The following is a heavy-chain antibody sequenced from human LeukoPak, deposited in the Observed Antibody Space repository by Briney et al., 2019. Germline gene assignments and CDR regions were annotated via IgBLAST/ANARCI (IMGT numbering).Heavy chain of an antibody. Sequence: GGSLRLSCAASGFTFSSYAMSWVRQAPGKGLEWVSAISGSGGSTYYADSVKGRFTISRYKSKNSLYLQMNCLRVEYTAVYYCAAQGGRVVLAVPNWFDPWGQGTLVTVSS. CDR1: GFTFSSYA. CDR2: ISGSGGST. CDR3: AAQGGRVVLAVPNWFDP. J-gene: IGHJ5*02. D-gene: IGHD2-15*01. V-gene: IGHV3-23*01.